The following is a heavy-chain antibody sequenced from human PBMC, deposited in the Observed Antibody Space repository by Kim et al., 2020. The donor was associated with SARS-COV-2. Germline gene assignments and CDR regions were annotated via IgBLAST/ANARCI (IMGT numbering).Heavy chain of an antibody. V-gene: IGHV4-38-2*02. CDR1: GYSISSGYY. CDR2: LHHDGST. J-gene: IGHJ4*01. CDR3: ARSPRCRDNSCYNPYFD. Sequence: SETLSLTCTVSGYSISSGYYWGWIRQPPGKGLEWIGSLHHDGSTYYNPSLKSRVTISVDTSKNQFSLKLNSVTAADTAVYYCARSPRCRDNSCYNPYFD. D-gene: IGHD2-15*01.